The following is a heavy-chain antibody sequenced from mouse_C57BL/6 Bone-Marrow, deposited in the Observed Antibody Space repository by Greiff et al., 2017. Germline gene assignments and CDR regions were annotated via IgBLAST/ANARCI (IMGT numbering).Heavy chain of an antibody. D-gene: IGHD1-1*01. Sequence: EVQRVESGGGLVKPGGSLKLSCAASGFTFSSYTMSWVRQTPEKRLQWVADISGGGGNTYYPDSVKGRFTITRDNDKNILYLQMSSLRSEDSALYYCSRPVTTVLATKYFDVWGTGTTVTVSS. V-gene: IGHV5-9*01. CDR1: GFTFSSYT. J-gene: IGHJ1*03. CDR2: ISGGGGNT. CDR3: SRPVTTVLATKYFDV.